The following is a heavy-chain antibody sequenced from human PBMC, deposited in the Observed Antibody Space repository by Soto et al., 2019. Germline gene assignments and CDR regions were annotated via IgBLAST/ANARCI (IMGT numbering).Heavy chain of an antibody. CDR1: GYTFTSYG. V-gene: IGHV1-18*01. CDR2: ISAYKGNT. J-gene: IGHJ5*02. CDR3: ARVGYCSSTSCYFRPGFDP. Sequence: ASVKVSCKASGYTFTSYGISWVRQAPGQGLEWMGWISAYKGNTNYAQKLQGRVTMTTDTSTSTAYMELRSLRSDDTAVYYCARVGYCSSTSCYFRPGFDPWGQGTLVTVSS. D-gene: IGHD2-2*01.